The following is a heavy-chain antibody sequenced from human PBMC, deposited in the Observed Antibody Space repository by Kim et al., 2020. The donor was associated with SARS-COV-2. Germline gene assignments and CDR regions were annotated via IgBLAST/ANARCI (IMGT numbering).Heavy chain of an antibody. Sequence: GGSLRLSCAVSEVTFSTYWMSWVRQAPGKGLEWVANIKPDGSQTYYVDSVKGRFTISRDNAENSLYLQMNYLGVEDTAVYYRVKSHGGYCSARGQGTLVTVSA. CDR1: EVTFSTYW. CDR3: VKSHGGYCSA. D-gene: IGHD2-15*01. J-gene: IGHJ4*02. CDR2: IKPDGSQT. V-gene: IGHV3-7*01.